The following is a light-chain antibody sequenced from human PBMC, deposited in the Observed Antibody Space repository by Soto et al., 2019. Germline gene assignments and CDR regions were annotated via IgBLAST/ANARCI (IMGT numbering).Light chain of an antibody. CDR1: QRLSSN. J-gene: IGKJ4*01. Sequence: EIVITQSPATLSVSPGERATLSCRASQRLSSNLAWYQQKPGQAPRLLIYGASTRATGIPARFSGSGSGTEFTLTISSLQSEDSAVYYCQQYKNWLALTFGGGTKVEIK. CDR3: QQYKNWLALT. CDR2: GAS. V-gene: IGKV3-15*01.